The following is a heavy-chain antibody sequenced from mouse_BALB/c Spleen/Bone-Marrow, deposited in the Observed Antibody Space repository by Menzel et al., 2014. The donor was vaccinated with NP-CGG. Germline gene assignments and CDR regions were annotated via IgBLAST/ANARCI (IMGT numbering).Heavy chain of an antibody. CDR2: IDPANGNT. CDR3: AEGYDSWFAY. V-gene: IGHV14-3*02. CDR1: GFNIEDTY. D-gene: IGHD2-2*01. Sequence: EVQLQQSGAELVKPGASVKLSCTASGFNIEDTYVHWVKQRPEQGLEWIGRIDPANGNTKYDPKFQGKATVTSDTSSNTAYLHLNSLTSEDTAVCYCAEGYDSWFAYWGQGTLVTVSA. J-gene: IGHJ3*01.